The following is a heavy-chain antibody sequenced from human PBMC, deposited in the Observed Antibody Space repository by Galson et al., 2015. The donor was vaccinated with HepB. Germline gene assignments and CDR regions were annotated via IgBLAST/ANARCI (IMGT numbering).Heavy chain of an antibody. CDR1: GYTFTTYA. CDR3: TRGVPRYGMDV. V-gene: IGHV1-18*01. Sequence: SVKVSCKASGYTFTTYAINWVRQAPGQGLEWMGWISVDNGNTKYAQKLQGRVTMTTDTSTGTAYMELRSLRSDDTAVYYCTRGVPRYGMDVWGQGTTITVS. J-gene: IGHJ6*02. CDR2: ISVDNGNT.